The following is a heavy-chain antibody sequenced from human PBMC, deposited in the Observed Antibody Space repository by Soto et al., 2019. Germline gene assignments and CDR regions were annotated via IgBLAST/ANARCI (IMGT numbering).Heavy chain of an antibody. J-gene: IGHJ5*02. V-gene: IGHV6-1*01. CDR1: GDSVSSNSAT. D-gene: IGHD2-21*01. CDR3: TRANLGCDRYVLAAFYP. CDR2: TYYRYKWHN. Sequence: PAQTFSLTCAISGDSVSSNSATWNWIRQSPSRGLQWLGRTYYRYKWHNDYAISVKSRRTINPDASKNQFPLQLSYVMPGEAGVCSCTRANLGCDRYVLAAFYPWGQGTLV.